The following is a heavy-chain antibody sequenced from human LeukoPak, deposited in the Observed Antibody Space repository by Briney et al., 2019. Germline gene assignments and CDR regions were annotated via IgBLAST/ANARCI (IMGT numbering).Heavy chain of an antibody. Sequence: PGGSLRLSCAASGFTFSSYAMNWVRQAPGKGLEWVSAISGSGGSTYYADSVQGRFTISRDNSKNTLYLQMNSLGAEDTAVYYCAKELYYYDSSGYYYVIDYWGQGTLVTVSS. J-gene: IGHJ4*02. CDR2: ISGSGGST. V-gene: IGHV3-23*01. CDR3: AKELYYYDSSGYYYVIDY. CDR1: GFTFSSYA. D-gene: IGHD3-22*01.